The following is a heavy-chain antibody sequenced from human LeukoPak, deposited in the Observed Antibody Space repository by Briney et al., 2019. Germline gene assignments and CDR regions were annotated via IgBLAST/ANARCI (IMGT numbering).Heavy chain of an antibody. D-gene: IGHD4-11*01. Sequence: GGSLRLSCAASGFTFSSYAMHWVRQAPGKGLQWVAVISYDGNTIHYADSVKGRFIISRDTSKNTLFLQMNSLRAEDTAVYYCARSGGLQKFDYWGQGTLVTVSS. V-gene: IGHV3-30-3*01. J-gene: IGHJ4*02. CDR3: ARSGGLQKFDY. CDR2: ISYDGNTI. CDR1: GFTFSSYA.